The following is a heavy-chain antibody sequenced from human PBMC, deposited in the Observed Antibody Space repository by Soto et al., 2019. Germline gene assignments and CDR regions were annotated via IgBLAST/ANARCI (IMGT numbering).Heavy chain of an antibody. CDR3: ARAMYYDYVWGSYRPGNIRWFDP. Sequence: GASVKVSCKASGYTFTSYGISWVRQAPGQGLEWMGWISAYNGNTNYAQKLQGRVTMTTDTSTSTAYMELRSLRSDDTAVYYCARAMYYDYVWGSYRPGNIRWFDPWGQGTLVTVS. V-gene: IGHV1-18*01. J-gene: IGHJ5*02. CDR2: ISAYNGNT. D-gene: IGHD3-16*02. CDR1: GYTFTSYG.